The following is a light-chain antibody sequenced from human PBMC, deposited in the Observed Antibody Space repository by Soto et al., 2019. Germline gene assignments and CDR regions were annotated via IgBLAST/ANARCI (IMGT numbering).Light chain of an antibody. Sequence: EIVMTQSPATLSVSPGERATLSCRASQSVSSNLAWYQQKPGQAPRLLIYGASTRATGIPARFSGSGSGTDFTLTISSLEPEDFAVYYCQQRSNWPRLTFGQGTRLEIK. V-gene: IGKV3-11*01. J-gene: IGKJ5*01. CDR3: QQRSNWPRLT. CDR2: GAS. CDR1: QSVSSN.